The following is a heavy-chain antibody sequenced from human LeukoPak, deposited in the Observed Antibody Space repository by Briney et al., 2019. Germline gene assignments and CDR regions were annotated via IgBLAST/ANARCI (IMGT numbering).Heavy chain of an antibody. CDR3: AGEGYGDYDGDY. J-gene: IGHJ4*02. CDR2: ISGSGGST. V-gene: IGHV3-11*01. D-gene: IGHD4-17*01. CDR1: GFTFSDTW. Sequence: GGSLRLSCAASGFTFSDTWMHWVRQAPGEGLVWVSSISGSGGSTYYADSVKGRFTISRDNAKNSLYLQMNSLRAEDTAVYYCAGEGYGDYDGDYWGQGTLVTVSS.